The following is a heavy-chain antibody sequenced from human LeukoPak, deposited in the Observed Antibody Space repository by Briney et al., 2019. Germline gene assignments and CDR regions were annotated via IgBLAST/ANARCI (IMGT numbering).Heavy chain of an antibody. J-gene: IGHJ6*02. CDR1: GDSMNNYY. V-gene: IGHV4-59*12. CDR2: IYYSGSA. D-gene: IGHD6-19*01. CDR3: PRSAAGYSRGWHLHRTTNYYYCCMDV. Sequence: PSETLSLTCTVSGDSMNNYYWSWIRQPPGKGLEWIGYIYYSGSANYNPSLQSRVTISLDTPKKQFSLKLSSVTAADTAVYYCPRSAAGYSRGWHLHRTTNYYYCCMDVWGQGTTVTVSS.